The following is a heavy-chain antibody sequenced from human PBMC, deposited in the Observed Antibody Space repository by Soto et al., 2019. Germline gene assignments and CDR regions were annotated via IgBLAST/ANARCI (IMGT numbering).Heavy chain of an antibody. CDR1: GGSFSGYY. Sequence: SETLSLTCAVYGGSFSGYYWSWIRQPPGKGLEWIGEINHSGSTNYNPSLKSRVTISVDTSKNQFSLKLSSVTAADTAIYYCVRMGFSGGGYLSYYYYGMDVWGQGTTVTVSS. J-gene: IGHJ6*02. V-gene: IGHV4-34*01. D-gene: IGHD2-15*01. CDR3: VRMGFSGGGYLSYYYYGMDV. CDR2: INHSGST.